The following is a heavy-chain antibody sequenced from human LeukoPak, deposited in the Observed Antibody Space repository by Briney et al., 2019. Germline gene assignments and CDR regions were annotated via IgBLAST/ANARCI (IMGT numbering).Heavy chain of an antibody. CDR3: ARHLSGITGYTYGRGIDY. CDR1: GFTFANYV. J-gene: IGHJ4*02. D-gene: IGHD5-18*01. V-gene: IGHV3-30*04. Sequence: GGSLRLSCAASGFTFANYVTHWVRQAPGKGLEWVAVTSPDEGLKFYGDSVKGRFTISRDNSKNTMYLQMNNLRAEDTAVYYCARHLSGITGYTYGRGIDYWGQGTLVTVSS. CDR2: TSPDEGLK.